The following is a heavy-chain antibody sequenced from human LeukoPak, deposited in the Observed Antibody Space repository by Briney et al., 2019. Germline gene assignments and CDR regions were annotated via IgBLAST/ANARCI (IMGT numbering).Heavy chain of an antibody. V-gene: IGHV4-34*01. Sequence: PSETLSLTCAVYGGPFSGYYWSWIRQPPGRGLEWIGEINHNGSTNYNPSLKSRVTISVDTSKNQFSLKLSSVTAADTAVYYCASSRFPVVTANWFDPWGQGTLVTVSS. D-gene: IGHD2-21*02. J-gene: IGHJ5*02. CDR1: GGPFSGYY. CDR3: ASSRFPVVTANWFDP. CDR2: INHNGST.